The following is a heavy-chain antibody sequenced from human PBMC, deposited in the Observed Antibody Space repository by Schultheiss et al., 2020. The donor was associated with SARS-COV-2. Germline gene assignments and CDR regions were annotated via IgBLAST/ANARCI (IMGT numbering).Heavy chain of an antibody. J-gene: IGHJ5*02. V-gene: IGHV3-23*01. CDR3: ASGPEGEYQLLWPWFDP. D-gene: IGHD2-2*01. Sequence: GGSLRLSCAASGFTFSSYAMSWVRQAPGKGLEWVSAISGSGGSTYYADSVKGRFTISRDNSKNTLYLQMNSLRAEDTAVYYCASGPEGEYQLLWPWFDPWDQGTLVTVSS. CDR2: ISGSGGST. CDR1: GFTFSSYA.